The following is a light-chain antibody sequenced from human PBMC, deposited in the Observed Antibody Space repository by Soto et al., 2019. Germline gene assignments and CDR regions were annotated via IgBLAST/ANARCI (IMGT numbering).Light chain of an antibody. CDR3: QQYNDWPLT. CDR2: GAF. CDR1: QSVNSN. V-gene: IGKV3-15*01. J-gene: IGKJ1*01. Sequence: EILMTQSPVTLSVSPGERATLSCRASQSVNSNLAWYQQKPGQAPSLLIYGAFTRATGIPARFSGTGSGTEFTLTISSLQSEDFALYYCQQYNDWPLTFGQGTKVDIK.